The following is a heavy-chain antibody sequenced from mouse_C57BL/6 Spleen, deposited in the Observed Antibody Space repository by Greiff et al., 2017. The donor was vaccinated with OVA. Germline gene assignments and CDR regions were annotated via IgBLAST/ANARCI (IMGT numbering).Heavy chain of an antibody. J-gene: IGHJ1*03. D-gene: IGHD2-3*01. Sequence: EVQGVESGGGLVKPGGSLKLSCAASGFTFSDYGMHWVRQAPEKGLEWVAYISRGSSTIYYADTVKGRFTISRDNAKNTLFLQMTSLRSEDTAMYYCARDGYYVRYFDVWGTGTTVTVSS. CDR1: GFTFSDYG. CDR2: ISRGSSTI. V-gene: IGHV5-17*01. CDR3: ARDGYYVRYFDV.